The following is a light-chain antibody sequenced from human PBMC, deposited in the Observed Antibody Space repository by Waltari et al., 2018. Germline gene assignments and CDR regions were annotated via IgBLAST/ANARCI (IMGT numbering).Light chain of an antibody. CDR2: GAS. CDR3: QQYNNWPLP. J-gene: IGKJ2*01. CDR1: QSVSSN. Sequence: EIVMPQSPATLSVSPGERATLSCRASQSVSSNLAWYQQKPGQAPRLLIYGASTRATGIPARFSGSGSGTEFTLTISSLQSEDFAVYYCQQYNNWPLPFGQGTKLEIK. V-gene: IGKV3-15*01.